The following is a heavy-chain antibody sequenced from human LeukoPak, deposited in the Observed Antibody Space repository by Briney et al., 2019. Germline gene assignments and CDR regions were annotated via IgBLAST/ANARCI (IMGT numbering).Heavy chain of an antibody. CDR3: ARGSQGEWFGESYYYYGVDV. V-gene: IGHV4-59*01. J-gene: IGHJ6*02. D-gene: IGHD3-10*01. Sequence: SETLSLTCTVSGGSISSYYWSWIRQPPGKGLEWIGYIYYSGSTNYNPSLKSRVTISVDTSKNQFSLKLSSVTAADTAVYYCARGSQGEWFGESYYYYGVDVWGQGTTVTVSS. CDR1: GGSISSYY. CDR2: IYYSGST.